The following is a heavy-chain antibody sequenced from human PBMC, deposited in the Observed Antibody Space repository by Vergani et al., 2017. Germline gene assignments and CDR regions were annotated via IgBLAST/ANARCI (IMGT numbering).Heavy chain of an antibody. J-gene: IGHJ4*02. Sequence: QITLKESGPTLVKPTQTLTLTCTFSGFSLSTSGVGVGWIRQPPGKALEWLALIYWNDDKRYSPPLKSRLTITKDTSKNQVVLTMTNMDPVDTATYYCAHTHGYNYVGDFDYWGQGTLVTVSS. CDR3: AHTHGYNYVGDFDY. D-gene: IGHD5-24*01. V-gene: IGHV2-5*01. CDR1: GFSLSTSGVG. CDR2: IYWNDDK.